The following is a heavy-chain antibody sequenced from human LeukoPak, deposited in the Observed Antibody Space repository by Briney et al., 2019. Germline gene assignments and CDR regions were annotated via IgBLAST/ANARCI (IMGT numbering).Heavy chain of an antibody. Sequence: SQTLSLTCAIPGDSVSSKSVAWNWIRQSPSRGLEWLGRTYYRSKWYNDYAVSVTSRITVTPDTSKNQFSLQLNSVTPEDTAVYYCARGLNWGGFDYWDQGTLVTVSS. J-gene: IGHJ4*02. D-gene: IGHD7-27*01. CDR3: ARGLNWGGFDY. CDR1: GDSVSSKSVA. CDR2: TYYRSKWYN. V-gene: IGHV6-1*01.